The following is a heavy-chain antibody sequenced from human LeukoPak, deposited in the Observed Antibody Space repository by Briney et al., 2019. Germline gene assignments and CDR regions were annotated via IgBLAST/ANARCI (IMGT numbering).Heavy chain of an antibody. CDR3: VRLGDNLSFDY. CDR1: GYSITNDYY. D-gene: IGHD4/OR15-4a*01. CDR2: THHSGSS. J-gene: IGHJ4*02. Sequence: SETLSLTCAVSGYSITNDYYWGCIRQPPGKGLEWIGNTHHSGSSYYNPSLKSRVTMSVDTSKNQFSLNLSSVTAADTAVYYCVRLGDNLSFDYWVQGTLVTVSS. V-gene: IGHV4-38-2*01.